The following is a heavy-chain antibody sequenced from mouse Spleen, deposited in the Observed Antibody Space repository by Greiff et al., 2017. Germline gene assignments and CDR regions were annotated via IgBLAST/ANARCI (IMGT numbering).Heavy chain of an antibody. CDR1: GYTFTDYE. J-gene: IGHJ4*01. V-gene: IGHV1-15*01. Sequence: VQLKQSGAELVRPGASVTLSCKASGYTFTDYEMHWVKQTPVHGLEWIGAIDPETGGTAYNQKFKGKAILTADKSSSTAYMELRSLTSEDSAVYYCTNSYYSYDLMDYWGQGTSVTVSS. CDR3: TNSYYSYDLMDY. CDR2: IDPETGGT. D-gene: IGHD2-12*01.